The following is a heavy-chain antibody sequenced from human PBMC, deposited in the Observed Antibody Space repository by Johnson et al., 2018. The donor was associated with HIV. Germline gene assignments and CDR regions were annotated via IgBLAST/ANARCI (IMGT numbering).Heavy chain of an antibody. Sequence: VQLEESGGGLVQPGGSLRLSCAASGLSFSRSWMHWVRQAPGKGLVWVSRTNNDGSTTTYADPVKGRFTASRDQVKNTLHLQMNSLRAEDTAVYYCAREWGVITFGGVIPRNAFDIWGQGTMVTVSS. CDR1: GLSFSRSW. V-gene: IGHV3-74*01. J-gene: IGHJ3*02. CDR3: AREWGVITFGGVIPRNAFDI. CDR2: TNNDGSTT. D-gene: IGHD3-16*02.